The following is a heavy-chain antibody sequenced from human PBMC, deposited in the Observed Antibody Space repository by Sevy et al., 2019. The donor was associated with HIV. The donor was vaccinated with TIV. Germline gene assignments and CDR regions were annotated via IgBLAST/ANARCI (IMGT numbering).Heavy chain of an antibody. J-gene: IGHJ5*02. D-gene: IGHD2-15*01. CDR1: GFTFSSYA. V-gene: IGHV3-30-3*01. CDR3: ARDGGGGYCSGGSCLYWFDP. CDR2: ISYDGSNK. Sequence: GGSLRLSCAASGFTFSSYAMHWVRQAPGKGLEWVAVISYDGSNKYYADSVKGRFTISRGNSKNTLYLKMNSLRAEDTAVYYCARDGGGGYCSGGSCLYWFDPWGQGTLVTVSS.